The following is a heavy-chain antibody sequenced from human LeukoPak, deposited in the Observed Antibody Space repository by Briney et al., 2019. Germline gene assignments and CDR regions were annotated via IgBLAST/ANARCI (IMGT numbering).Heavy chain of an antibody. CDR2: IYYSGST. V-gene: IGHV4-61*01. J-gene: IGHJ5*02. Sequence: PSETLSLTCTVSGGSVSSNIYYWNWIRQPPGKGLEWIGYIYYSGSTNYNPSLKSRVTISVDTSKNQFSLKLTSLTAADTAVYYCARDTRLYCVGSCYSWFDPWGLGTRVTVSS. CDR3: ARDTRLYCVGSCYSWFDP. CDR1: GGSVSSNIYY. D-gene: IGHD2-15*01.